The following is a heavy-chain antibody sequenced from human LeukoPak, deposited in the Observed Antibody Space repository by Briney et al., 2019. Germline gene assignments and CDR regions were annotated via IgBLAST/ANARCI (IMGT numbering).Heavy chain of an antibody. D-gene: IGHD6-13*01. CDR2: ISWNSGSI. CDR3: AKAPSPGIAAAGTGFDY. V-gene: IGHV3-9*01. CDR1: GFTFDDYA. J-gene: IGHJ4*02. Sequence: GGSLRLSCAASGFTFDDYAMHWVRQAPGKGLEWVSGISWNSGSIGYADSVKGRFTISRDNAKNSLYLQMNSLRAEDTALYYCAKAPSPGIAAAGTGFDYWGQGTLVTVSS.